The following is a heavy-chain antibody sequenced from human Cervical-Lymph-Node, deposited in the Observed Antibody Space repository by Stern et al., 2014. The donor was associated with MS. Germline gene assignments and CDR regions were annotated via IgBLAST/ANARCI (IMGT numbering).Heavy chain of an antibody. CDR3: AKADSYAAGMDA. Sequence: EVQLVQSGGDMVQPGRSLRLSCEASGFTFDDFDMHWVRLPPGKGLEWVSGIGWNSEGRDYADSVKGRFTISKDNAKNSLYLQMNSLIPEDTALYYCAKADSYAAGMDAWGQGTLVIVSS. V-gene: IGHV3-9*01. CDR2: IGWNSEGR. CDR1: GFTFDDFD. J-gene: IGHJ5*02. D-gene: IGHD2-2*01.